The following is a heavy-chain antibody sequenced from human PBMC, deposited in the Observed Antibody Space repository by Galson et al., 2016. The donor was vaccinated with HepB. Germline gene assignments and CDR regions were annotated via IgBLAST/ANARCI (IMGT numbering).Heavy chain of an antibody. Sequence: LRLSCSASGFTLSSCGMYWVRQAPGKGLEWVAVISDDGSNKMHADPVKGRFTISRDNSQNTLYLQMNSLRLEDTAMYYCAQGGSIAARPDYFASWGQGTLVTVSS. CDR2: ISDDGSNK. CDR3: AQGGSIAARPDYFAS. J-gene: IGHJ4*02. V-gene: IGHV3-30*18. CDR1: GFTLSSCG. D-gene: IGHD6-6*01.